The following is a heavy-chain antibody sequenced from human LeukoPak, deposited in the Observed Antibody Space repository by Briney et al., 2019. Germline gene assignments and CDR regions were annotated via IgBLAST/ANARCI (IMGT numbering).Heavy chain of an antibody. CDR1: GFTFSSYD. CDR3: ARYEYFDL. D-gene: IGHD2-15*01. J-gene: IGHJ4*02. CDR2: IRYDGSDQ. Sequence: PGGSLRLSCAASGFTFSSYDMHWVRQAPGKVLEWVAFIRYDGSDQYYADSVKGRFTISRDNSKNTLSLHLNSLRSEDTAVYYCARYEYFDLWGQGTLVIVSS. V-gene: IGHV3-30*02.